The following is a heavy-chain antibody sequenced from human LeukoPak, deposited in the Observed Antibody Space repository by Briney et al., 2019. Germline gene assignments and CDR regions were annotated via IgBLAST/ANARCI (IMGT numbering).Heavy chain of an antibody. CDR2: ISSSSSYI. Sequence: PGGSLRLSCAASGFTFSSYSMNWVRQAPGKRLEWVSSISSSSSYIYYADSVKGRFTISRDNAKNSLYLQMNSLRAEDTAVYYCARDSIPKGLYYMDVWGKGTTVTVSS. V-gene: IGHV3-21*01. CDR1: GFTFSSYS. D-gene: IGHD2/OR15-2a*01. J-gene: IGHJ6*03. CDR3: ARDSIPKGLYYMDV.